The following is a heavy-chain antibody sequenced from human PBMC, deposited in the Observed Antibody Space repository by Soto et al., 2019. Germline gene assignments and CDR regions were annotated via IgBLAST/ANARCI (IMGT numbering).Heavy chain of an antibody. V-gene: IGHV3-30*18. J-gene: IGHJ1*01. CDR1: GFTFSSYG. CDR3: AKTLGGVVTAIYAEYFQH. Sequence: GGSLRLSCAASGFTFSSYGMHWVRQAPGKGLEWVAVISYDGSNKYYADSVKGRFTISRDNSKNTLYLQMNSLRAEDTAVYYCAKTLGGVVTAIYAEYFQHWGQGTLGTVAS. D-gene: IGHD2-21*02. CDR2: ISYDGSNK.